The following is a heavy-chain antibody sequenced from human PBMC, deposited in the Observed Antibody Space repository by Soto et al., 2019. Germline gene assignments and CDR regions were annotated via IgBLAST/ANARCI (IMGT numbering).Heavy chain of an antibody. CDR1: GFNFRRHA. J-gene: IGHJ4*02. V-gene: IGHV3-30-3*01. Sequence: QVQLVESGGGEVQPGRSPRLSCAASGFNFRRHAMHWVRQAPGKGLEWVAVISYDGSSQHYGDSVKGRFTISRDNPKNTLYLQLNSPRVEDTAVYYCARENVGTMYFDYWGQGALVTVSS. CDR3: ARENVGTMYFDY. CDR2: ISYDGSSQ. D-gene: IGHD1-26*01.